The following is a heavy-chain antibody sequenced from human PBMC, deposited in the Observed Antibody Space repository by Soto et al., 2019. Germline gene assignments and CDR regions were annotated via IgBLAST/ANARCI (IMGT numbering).Heavy chain of an antibody. D-gene: IGHD6-19*01. V-gene: IGHV4-4*02. J-gene: IGHJ3*02. CDR3: AREKESSGWATEGAFDI. CDR2: IYHSGST. Sequence: SETLSLTCAVSGGSISSSNWWSWVRQPPGKGLEWIGEIYHSGSTNYNPSLKSRVTISVDKSKNQFSLKLSSVTAADTAVYYCAREKESSGWATEGAFDIWGQGTMVTVSS. CDR1: GGSISSSNW.